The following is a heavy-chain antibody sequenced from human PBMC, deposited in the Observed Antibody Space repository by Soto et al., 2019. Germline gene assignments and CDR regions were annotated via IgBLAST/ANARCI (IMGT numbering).Heavy chain of an antibody. J-gene: IGHJ6*03. D-gene: IGHD5-12*01. CDR1: GFTFSDYY. CDR2: ISSSGSTI. Sequence: GGSLRLSCAASGFTFSDYYMSWIRQAPGKGLEWVSYISSSGSTIYYADFVKGRFTISRDNAKNSLYLQMNSLRAEGTAVYYCARDLEVTTITFDYYYYYMDVWGKGTTVTV. CDR3: ARDLEVTTITFDYYYYYMDV. V-gene: IGHV3-11*01.